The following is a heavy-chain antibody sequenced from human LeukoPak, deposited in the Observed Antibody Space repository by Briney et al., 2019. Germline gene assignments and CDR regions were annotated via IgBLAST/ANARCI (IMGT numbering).Heavy chain of an antibody. D-gene: IGHD1-26*01. J-gene: IGHJ3*02. CDR1: GGSISSYY. CDR3: ASQGATHAFDI. Sequence: PPETLSLTCTVSGGSISSYYWSWIRQPPGKGLEWIGYIYTSGSTNYNPSLKSRVTISVDTSKNQFSLKLSSVTAADTAVYYCASQGATHAFDIWGQGTMVSVSS. CDR2: IYTSGST. V-gene: IGHV4-4*09.